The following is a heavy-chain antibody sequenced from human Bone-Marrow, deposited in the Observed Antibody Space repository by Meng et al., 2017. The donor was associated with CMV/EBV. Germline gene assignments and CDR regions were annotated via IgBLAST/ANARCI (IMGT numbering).Heavy chain of an antibody. J-gene: IGHJ4*02. CDR2: IVVGSGNT. CDR3: AAPDLDHCSSTSCYLDY. V-gene: IGHV1-58*01. D-gene: IGHD2-2*01. Sequence: SVKVSCKASGFTFTSSAVQWVRQARGQRLEWIGWIVVGSGNTNYAQKFQGRVTITTDESTSTAYMELSSLRSEDTAVYYCAAPDLDHCSSTSCYLDYWGQGTLVTVSS. CDR1: GFTFTSSA.